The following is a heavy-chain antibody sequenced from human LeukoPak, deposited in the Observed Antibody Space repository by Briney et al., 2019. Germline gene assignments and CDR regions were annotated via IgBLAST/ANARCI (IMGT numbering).Heavy chain of an antibody. J-gene: IGHJ4*02. CDR1: GFTFSSYG. CDR2: IWYDGSNK. Sequence: PGRSLILSCAASGFTFSSYGMHWVRQAPGKGLEWVAVIWYDGSNKYYADSVKGRFTISRDNSKNTLYLQMNSLRAEDTAVYYCAREEAAGTLDYWGQGTLVTVSS. V-gene: IGHV3-33*01. CDR3: AREEAAGTLDY. D-gene: IGHD6-13*01.